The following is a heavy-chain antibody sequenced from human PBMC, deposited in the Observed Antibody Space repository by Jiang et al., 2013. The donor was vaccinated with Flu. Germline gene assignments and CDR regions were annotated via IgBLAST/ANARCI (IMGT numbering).Heavy chain of an antibody. CDR1: SLSTSGMC. J-gene: IGHJ6*03. Sequence: SLSTSGMCVSWIRQPPREGLEWLALIDWDDDKYYSTSLKTRLTISKDTSKNQVVLTMTNMDPVDTATYYCARIVRGYSYGSGNYYYYYMDVWGKGTTVTVSS. V-gene: IGHV2-70*01. D-gene: IGHD5-18*01. CDR3: ARIVRGYSYGSGNYYYYYMDV. CDR2: IDWDDDK.